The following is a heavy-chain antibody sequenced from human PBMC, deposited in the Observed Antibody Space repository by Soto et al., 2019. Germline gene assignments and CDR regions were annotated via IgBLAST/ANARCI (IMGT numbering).Heavy chain of an antibody. CDR3: ARDTTSTYYDFWSGYLTY. CDR1: GYTFTSYG. Sequence: QVQLVQSGAEVKKPGASVKVSCKASGYTFTSYGISWVRQAPGQGLEWMGWISAYNGNTNYAQKRQGRVTMTTDTSTSTAYMELRSLRSDDTAVYYCARDTTSTYYDFWSGYLTYWGQGTLVTVSS. J-gene: IGHJ4*02. D-gene: IGHD3-3*01. CDR2: ISAYNGNT. V-gene: IGHV1-18*01.